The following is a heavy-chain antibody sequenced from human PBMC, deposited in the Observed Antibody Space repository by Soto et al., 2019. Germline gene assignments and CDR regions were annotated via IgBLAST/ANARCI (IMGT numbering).Heavy chain of an antibody. CDR2: IIPIFGTA. D-gene: IGHD3-22*01. CDR3: ARQFDYDSSGYYYAY. V-gene: IGHV1-69*01. CDR1: GGTFNRNT. Sequence: QVQLVQSGAEVKKPGSSVKVSCKASGGTFNRNTISWVRQAPGQGLEWMGGIIPIFGTANYAQKFQGRVTITADESTNTAYMELSRLRSEDTAVYYCARQFDYDSSGYYYAYWSQGTLVTVSS. J-gene: IGHJ4*02.